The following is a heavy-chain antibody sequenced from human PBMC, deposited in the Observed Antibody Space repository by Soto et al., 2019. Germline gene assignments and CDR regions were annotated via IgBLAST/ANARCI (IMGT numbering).Heavy chain of an antibody. CDR1: GFTFSSYS. CDR3: ARDAPQDFRWSGYYIGDWYFDL. CDR2: ISSSSSTI. V-gene: IGHV3-48*02. D-gene: IGHD3-3*01. Sequence: EVQLVESGGGLVQPGGSLRLSCAASGFTFSSYSMNWVRQAPGKGLEWVSYISSSSSTIYYADSVKGRFTISRDNAKNSLYMQMNSLRDEDTAVYYCARDAPQDFRWSGYYIGDWYFDLWGRGTLVTVSS. J-gene: IGHJ2*01.